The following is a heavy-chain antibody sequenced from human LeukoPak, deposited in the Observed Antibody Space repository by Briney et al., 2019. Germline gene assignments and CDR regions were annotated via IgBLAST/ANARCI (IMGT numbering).Heavy chain of an antibody. V-gene: IGHV3-7*01. D-gene: IGHD3-16*01. CDR3: ARVGMTTLWALDY. Sequence: PGGSLRLSCADSGFTSSSYWMTWVRQAPGKGLEWVANIKEDGSEKYYVDSVKGRFTISRDNAKNSLYLQMNSLRAEDSAVYYCARVGMTTLWALDYWGQGTLVTVSS. J-gene: IGHJ4*02. CDR1: GFTSSSYW. CDR2: IKEDGSEK.